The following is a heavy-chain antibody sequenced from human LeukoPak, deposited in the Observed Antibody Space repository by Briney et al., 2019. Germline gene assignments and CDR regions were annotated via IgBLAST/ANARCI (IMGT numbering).Heavy chain of an antibody. Sequence: GGSLRLSCAASGFTFSSYGMAWVRQAPGKGLEWVSSITGSGDYTKYADSMKGRFTISRDNPTNTLYLQMSSLRAEDTAVYYCAKPSENYYADWGQGTLVTVSS. V-gene: IGHV3-23*01. CDR1: GFTFSSYG. D-gene: IGHD1-26*01. CDR3: AKPSENYYAD. CDR2: ITGSGDYT. J-gene: IGHJ4*02.